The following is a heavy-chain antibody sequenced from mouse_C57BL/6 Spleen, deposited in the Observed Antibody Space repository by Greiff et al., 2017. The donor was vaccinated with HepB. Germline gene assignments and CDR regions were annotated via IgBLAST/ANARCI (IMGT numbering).Heavy chain of an antibody. D-gene: IGHD1-1*01. CDR3: ASRITTVVAPYFDV. J-gene: IGHJ1*03. Sequence: EVKLQESGPGMVKPSQSLSLTCTVTGYSITSGYDWHWIRHFPGNKLEWMGYISYSGSTNYNPSLKSRISITHDTSKNHFFLKLNSVTTEDTATYYCASRITTVVAPYFDVWGTGTTVTVSS. CDR1: GYSITSGYD. CDR2: ISYSGST. V-gene: IGHV3-1*01.